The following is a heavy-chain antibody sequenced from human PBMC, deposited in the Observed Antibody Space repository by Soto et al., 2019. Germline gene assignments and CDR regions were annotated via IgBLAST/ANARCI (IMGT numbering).Heavy chain of an antibody. V-gene: IGHV3-53*01. CDR1: GFTVSSNY. D-gene: IGHD6-13*01. CDR2: TYSGGST. Sequence: GGSLRLSCAASGFTVSSNYMSWVRQAPGKGLEWVSVTYSGGSTYYADSVKGRFTISRDNSKNTLYLQMNSLRAEDTAVYYCARETRSSWSYYYYGMDVWGQGTTVTVSS. J-gene: IGHJ6*02. CDR3: ARETRSSWSYYYYGMDV.